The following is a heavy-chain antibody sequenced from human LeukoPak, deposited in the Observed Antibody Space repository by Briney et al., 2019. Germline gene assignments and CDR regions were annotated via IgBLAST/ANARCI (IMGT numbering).Heavy chain of an antibody. CDR2: MYHTGNI. V-gene: IGHV4-39*01. J-gene: IGHJ4*02. CDR3: ARHLYYYGSGSRYFDY. CDR1: GGPISSRNYY. D-gene: IGHD3-10*01. Sequence: PSETLSLTCTVSGGPISSRNYYWGWIRQPPGKGLEWIGSMYHTGNIYHNPSLESRASISVDTSKNQFSVRLSSVTAADTAVYYCARHLYYYGSGSRYFDYWGQGTLVTVSS.